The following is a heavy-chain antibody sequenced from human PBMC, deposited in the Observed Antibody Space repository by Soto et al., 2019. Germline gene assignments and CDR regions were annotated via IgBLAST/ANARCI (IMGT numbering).Heavy chain of an antibody. CDR3: AKDQRERDYGGNSPSDY. CDR1: GFTFTNHG. CDR2: ISHDARET. Sequence: QAQLVESGGGAVQPGRSLRLSCTASGFTFTNHGIQWVRQAPGKGLEWVAVISHDARETHYADSVKGRFTLSRDNSKNTLYLQMNSLRAEDTAVYYCAKDQRERDYGGNSPSDYWGQGTLVTVSS. J-gene: IGHJ4*02. D-gene: IGHD4-17*01. V-gene: IGHV3-30*18.